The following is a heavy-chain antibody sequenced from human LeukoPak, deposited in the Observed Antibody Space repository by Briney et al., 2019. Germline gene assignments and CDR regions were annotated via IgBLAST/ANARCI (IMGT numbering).Heavy chain of an antibody. J-gene: IGHJ4*02. Sequence: GGSLRLSCAASGFNYSSYTMNWVRQAPGMGLEWLSYISASRGITYYADSVKGRFTISRDNSKNTLYLQMNSLRAEDTAVYYCARSLDDFWSGYYFDYWGQGTLVTVSS. CDR2: ISASRGIT. CDR3: ARSLDDFWSGYYFDY. V-gene: IGHV3-48*01. D-gene: IGHD3-3*01. CDR1: GFNYSSYT.